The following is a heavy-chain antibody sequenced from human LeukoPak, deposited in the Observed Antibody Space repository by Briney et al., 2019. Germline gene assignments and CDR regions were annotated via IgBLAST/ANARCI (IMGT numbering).Heavy chain of an antibody. CDR3: ARVASYYYYYYMDV. CDR1: GFTFSSYW. J-gene: IGHJ6*03. Sequence: GGSLRLSCVASGFTFSSYWMSWVRQAPGKGLEWVANIKQDGSEKYYVDSLKGRFTISRDDAKNSLYLQMNSLRAEDTAVYYCARVASYYYYYYMDVWGKGTTVTVSS. CDR2: IKQDGSEK. V-gene: IGHV3-7*01.